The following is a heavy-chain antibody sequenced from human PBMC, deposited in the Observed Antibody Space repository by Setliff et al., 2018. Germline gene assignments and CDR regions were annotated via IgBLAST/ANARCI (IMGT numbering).Heavy chain of an antibody. V-gene: IGHV4-59*02. Sequence: SETLSLTCNVSGASVSSHYWNWIRQPPGKGLEWIGFISYSGITTYNVSLKSRVSISVDTSKNQLSLTLSSVTAADTAVYYCVREGYSEYFQDWGRGTLVTVSS. J-gene: IGHJ1*01. CDR2: ISYSGIT. D-gene: IGHD1-1*01. CDR3: VREGYSEYFQD. CDR1: GASVSSHY.